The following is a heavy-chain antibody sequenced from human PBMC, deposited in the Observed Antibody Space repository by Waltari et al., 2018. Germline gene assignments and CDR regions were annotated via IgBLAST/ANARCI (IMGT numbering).Heavy chain of an antibody. J-gene: IGHJ4*02. D-gene: IGHD3-10*01. CDR1: GYTVFAYP. CDR2: ITGNDNT. CDR3: ASGRERSYGSANYYQLDY. V-gene: IGHV1-3*01. Sequence: QVQLVQSGAEMKKPGASVTLSCKDSGYTVFAYPIHWVRQAPGQRLEWMGWITGNDNTKYSQRFQGRVTMTRDRSASTSHMDLSTLSSEDTAVYYCASGRERSYGSANYYQLDYWGQGTLVTVSS.